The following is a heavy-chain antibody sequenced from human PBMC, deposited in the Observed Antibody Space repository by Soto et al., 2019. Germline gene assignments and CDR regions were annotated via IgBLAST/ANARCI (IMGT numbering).Heavy chain of an antibody. V-gene: IGHV1-18*01. CDR1: GYTFTSYG. CDR3: ARATGHGYYYYYMDV. CDR2: ISAYNGNT. J-gene: IGHJ6*03. Sequence: GASVKVSCKASGYTFTSYGISWVRQAPGQGLEWMGWISAYNGNTNYAQKLQGRVTMTTDTSTSTAYMELRSLGSDDTAVYYCARATGHGYYYYYMDVWGKGTTVTVSS.